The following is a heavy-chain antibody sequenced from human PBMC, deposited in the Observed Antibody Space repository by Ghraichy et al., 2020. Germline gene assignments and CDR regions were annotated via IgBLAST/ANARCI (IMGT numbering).Heavy chain of an antibody. CDR1: GGTFSSYA. CDR2: IIPILGIA. J-gene: IGHJ6*02. D-gene: IGHD2-2*01. V-gene: IGHV1-69*04. CDR3: ARPYCSSTSCSMLGTNHYYYYYGMDV. Sequence: SVKVSCKASGGTFSSYAISWVRQAPGQGLEWMGRIIPILGIANYAQKFQGRVTITADKSTSTAYMELSCLRSEDTAVYYCARPYCSSTSCSMLGTNHYYYYYGMDVWGQGTTVTVSS.